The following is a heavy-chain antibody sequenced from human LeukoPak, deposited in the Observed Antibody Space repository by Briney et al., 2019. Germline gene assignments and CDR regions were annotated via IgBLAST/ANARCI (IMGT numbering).Heavy chain of an antibody. J-gene: IGHJ3*02. D-gene: IGHD2-2*01. CDR3: AKESGYCSSTSCFADAFDI. CDR1: GFTFNSYG. CDR2: IWYDGSNK. Sequence: GGSLRLSCAASGFTFNSYGMHWVRQAPGKGLEWVAVIWYDGSNKYYADSVKGRLTISRDNSKNTLYLQMNSLRAEDTAVYYCAKESGYCSSTSCFADAFDIWGQGTMVTVSS. V-gene: IGHV3-33*06.